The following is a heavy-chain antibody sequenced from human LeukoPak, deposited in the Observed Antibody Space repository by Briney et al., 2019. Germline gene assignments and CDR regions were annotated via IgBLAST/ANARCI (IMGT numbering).Heavy chain of an antibody. CDR3: ARTRPMGCSGGSCARGKYNWFDP. CDR1: GDSISSGGYY. D-gene: IGHD2-15*01. CDR2: IYYSGST. V-gene: IGHV4-31*03. J-gene: IGHJ5*02. Sequence: PSETLSLTCTVSGDSISSGGYYWSWIRQHPGKGLEWIGYIYYSGSTYYNPSLKSRVTISGDTSKNQFSLKLSSATAADTAVYYCARTRPMGCSGGSCARGKYNWFDPWGQGTLVTVSS.